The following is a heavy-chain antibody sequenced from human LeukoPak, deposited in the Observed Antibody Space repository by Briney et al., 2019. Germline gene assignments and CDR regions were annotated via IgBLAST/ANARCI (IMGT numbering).Heavy chain of an antibody. D-gene: IGHD4-17*01. CDR3: ARDYGDYRRYGMDV. CDR1: GGTFSSYA. V-gene: IGHV1-69*04. J-gene: IGHJ6*02. CDR2: IIPIFGIA. Sequence: GASVKVSCKASGGTFSSYAISWVRQAPGQGLEWMGRIIPIFGIANYAQKFQGRVTITADKSTSTAYMELSGLRSEDTAVYYCARDYGDYRRYGMDVWGQGTTVTVSS.